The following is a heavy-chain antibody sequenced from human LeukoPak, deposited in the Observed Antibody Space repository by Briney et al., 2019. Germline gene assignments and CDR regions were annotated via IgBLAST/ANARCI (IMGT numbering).Heavy chain of an antibody. D-gene: IGHD2-8*01. J-gene: IGHJ6*02. CDR3: ARDMADCTNGVCYYYYGMDV. CDR1: GGSISSGGYY. CDR2: IYYSGST. Sequence: SETLSLTCTVSGGSISSGGYYWSWIGQHPGKGLEWIGYIYYSGSTYYNPSLKSRVTISVDTSKNQFSPKLSSVTAADTAVYYCARDMADCTNGVCYYYYGMDVRGQGTTVTVSS. V-gene: IGHV4-31*03.